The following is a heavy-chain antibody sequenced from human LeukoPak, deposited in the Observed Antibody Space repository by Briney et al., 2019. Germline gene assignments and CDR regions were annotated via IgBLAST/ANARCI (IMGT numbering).Heavy chain of an antibody. CDR2: ISSSGSTI. J-gene: IGHJ4*02. CDR1: GFTFSDYY. V-gene: IGHV3-11*01. CDR3: ASLSGSAAAGTTYDY. Sequence: GGSLRLSCAASGFTFSDYYMSWIRQAPGKGLEWVSYISSSGSTIYYADSVKGRFTISRDNAKNSLYLQMNSLRAEDTAVYYCASLSGSAAAGTTYDYWGQGTLVTVSS. D-gene: IGHD6-13*01.